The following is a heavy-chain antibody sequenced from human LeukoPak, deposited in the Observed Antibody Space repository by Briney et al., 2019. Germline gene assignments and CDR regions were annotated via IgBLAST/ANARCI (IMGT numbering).Heavy chain of an antibody. Sequence: GGSLRLSCSASRFTFSSYAMSWVRQAPVKGLEWVSAISGSGGSTYYADSVKGRFTISRDNSKNTLYLQMDSLRAEDTAVYYCAKDVLLTYYYGSATMDVWGKGTTVTVSS. CDR1: RFTFSSYA. J-gene: IGHJ6*03. CDR2: ISGSGGST. D-gene: IGHD3-10*01. V-gene: IGHV3-23*01. CDR3: AKDVLLTYYYGSATMDV.